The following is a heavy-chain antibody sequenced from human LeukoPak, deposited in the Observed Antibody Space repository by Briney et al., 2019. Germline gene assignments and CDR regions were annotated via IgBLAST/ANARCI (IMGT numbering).Heavy chain of an antibody. CDR3: ARDTSSVTLYFIYY. J-gene: IGHJ4*02. V-gene: IGHV1-2*02. CDR2: IDANNGDT. D-gene: IGHD4-11*01. CDR1: GYTFRGNY. Sequence: ASVKVSCKASGYTFRGNYIHWLRHAPGQGLEWMGWIDANNGDTKSAQKFQGRVTMSRDTSISTAYMDLSSLSPDDAAVYYCARDTSSVTLYFIYYWGQGTLVTVSS.